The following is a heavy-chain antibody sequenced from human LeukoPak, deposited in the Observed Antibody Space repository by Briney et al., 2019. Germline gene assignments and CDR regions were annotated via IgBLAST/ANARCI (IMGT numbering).Heavy chain of an antibody. D-gene: IGHD4-17*01. V-gene: IGHV3-30*02. J-gene: IGHJ4*02. CDR1: GFTFSSYG. CDR3: ARDSYGDANFDS. Sequence: GGSLRLSCAASGFTFSSYGMHWVRQAPGKGLEWVAFIRYDGSNKYYADSVKGRFTISRDISKNAVYLQMNSLRAEDTAVYYCARDSYGDANFDSWGQGTLVTVSS. CDR2: IRYDGSNK.